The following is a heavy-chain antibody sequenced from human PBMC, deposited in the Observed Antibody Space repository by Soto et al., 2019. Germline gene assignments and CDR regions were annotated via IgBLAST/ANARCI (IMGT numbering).Heavy chain of an antibody. CDR2: IYYSGST. J-gene: IGHJ6*02. CDR1: GGSISSYY. D-gene: IGHD6-6*01. V-gene: IGHV4-59*01. CDR3: ARDSCCSSASYYYVMDV. Sequence: SETLSLTCTVSGGSISSYYWSWIRQPPGKGLEWIGYIYYSGSTNYNPSLKSRVTISVDTSKNQFSLKLSSVTAADTAVYYCARDSCCSSASYYYVMDVWGQGTTVTVS.